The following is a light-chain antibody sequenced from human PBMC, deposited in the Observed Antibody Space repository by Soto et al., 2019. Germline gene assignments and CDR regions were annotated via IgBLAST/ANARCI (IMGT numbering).Light chain of an antibody. CDR1: QSVSIS. CDR3: QQYSSNSF. V-gene: IGKV1-5*01. J-gene: IGKJ4*01. CDR2: AAS. Sequence: DIQMTQSPSTLSASVGDRVTITCRASQSVSISLAWYQQKPGKAPKVLIYAASSLESGVPSRFSGNGSGTEFTLTSNSLLPDDFASYYCQQYSSNSFFGGGTKVEIK.